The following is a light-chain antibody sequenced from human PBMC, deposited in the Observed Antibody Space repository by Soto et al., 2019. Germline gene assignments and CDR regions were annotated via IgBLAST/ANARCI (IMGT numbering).Light chain of an antibody. V-gene: IGKV4-1*01. CDR1: QSVLFSAKNKNY. CDR2: WAS. J-gene: IGKJ1*01. CDR3: LQHYSFPRT. Sequence: DIVMTQSPESLTVSLGERATINCKSSQSVLFSAKNKNYLSWYQQKPGQPPKLLVYWASTRESGVPDRFSGSGSVANFTLTISGLQAEDVAVYYCLQHYSFPRTFGQWTKVEI.